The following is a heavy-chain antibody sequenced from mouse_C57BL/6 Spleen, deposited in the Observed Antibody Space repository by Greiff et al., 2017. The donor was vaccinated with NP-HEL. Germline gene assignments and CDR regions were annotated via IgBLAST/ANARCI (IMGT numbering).Heavy chain of an antibody. CDR1: GYTFTSYW. Sequence: VQLPPPGAELVMPGASVKLSCKASGYTFTSYWMHWVKQRPGQGLEWIGEIDPSDSYTNYNQKFKGKSTLTVDKSSSTAYMQLSSLTSEDSAVYYCATYYYGSTSFAYWGQGTLVTVSA. CDR3: ATYYYGSTSFAY. D-gene: IGHD1-1*01. V-gene: IGHV1-69*01. J-gene: IGHJ3*01. CDR2: IDPSDSYT.